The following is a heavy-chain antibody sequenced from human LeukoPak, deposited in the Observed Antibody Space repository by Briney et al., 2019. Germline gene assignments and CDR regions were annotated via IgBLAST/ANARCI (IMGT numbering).Heavy chain of an antibody. CDR1: GFTFSDYY. D-gene: IGHD3-22*01. CDR3: ARDGSGNYYYSSGYRNWFDS. V-gene: IGHV3-11*05. CDR2: ISSSSSYT. J-gene: IGHJ5*01. Sequence: GGSLRLSCAASGFTFSDYYMSWIRQAPGKGLEWVSYISSSSSYTNYADSVKGRFTISRDNAKNSLYLQMNSLRAEDTAVYYCARDGSGNYYYSSGYRNWFDSWGQGTLGNVSS.